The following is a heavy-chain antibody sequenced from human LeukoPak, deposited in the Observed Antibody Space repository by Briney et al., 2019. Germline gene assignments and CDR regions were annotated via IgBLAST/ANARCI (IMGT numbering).Heavy chain of an antibody. D-gene: IGHD5-18*01. CDR3: ARLYSYGPLFDAFDI. CDR2: IYYSGTT. J-gene: IGHJ3*02. CDR1: GDSISSYY. Sequence: PSETLSLTCTVSGDSISSYYWTWIRQPPGKGLEWIGYIYYSGTTNYNPSLESRVTISIDTSKNQFSLKLSSVTAADTAVYYCARLYSYGPLFDAFDIWGQGTMVTVSS. V-gene: IGHV4-59*08.